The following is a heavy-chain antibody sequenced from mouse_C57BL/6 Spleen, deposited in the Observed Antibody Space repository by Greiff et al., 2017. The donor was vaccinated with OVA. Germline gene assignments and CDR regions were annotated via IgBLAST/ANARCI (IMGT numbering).Heavy chain of an antibody. CDR3: ARDGYLYAMDY. Sequence: EVQLQQSGPELVKPGDSVKISCKASGYSFTGYFMNWVMQSHGKSLEWIGRINPYNGDTFYNQKFKGKATLTVDKSSSTAHMELRSLTSEDSAVYYCARDGYLYAMDYWGQGTSVTVSS. J-gene: IGHJ4*01. CDR2: INPYNGDT. D-gene: IGHD2-3*01. CDR1: GYSFTGYF. V-gene: IGHV1-20*01.